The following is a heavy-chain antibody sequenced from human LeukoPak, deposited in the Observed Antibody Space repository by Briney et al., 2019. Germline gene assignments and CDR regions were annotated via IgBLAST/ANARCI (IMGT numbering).Heavy chain of an antibody. V-gene: IGHV4-34*01. Sequence: SETLSLTCAVYGGSFSGYYWSWIRQPPGKGLEWIGEINHSGSTNYNPSLKSRVTISVDTSKNQFSLKLSPVTAADTAVYYCARAAAGTRIFDYWGQGTLVTVSS. CDR3: ARAAAGTRIFDY. CDR2: INHSGST. D-gene: IGHD6-13*01. J-gene: IGHJ4*02. CDR1: GGSFSGYY.